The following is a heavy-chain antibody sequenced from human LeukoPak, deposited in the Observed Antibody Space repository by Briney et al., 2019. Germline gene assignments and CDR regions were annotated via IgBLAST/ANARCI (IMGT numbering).Heavy chain of an antibody. CDR2: IYPGDSDT. D-gene: IGHD6-19*01. J-gene: IGHJ4*02. Sequence: GESLKISCKGSGYTFTSYWIGWVRQMPGKGLEWMGIIYPGDSDTRYSPSFQGQVTISVDKSISTAYLQWSSLKASDTAMYYCATFRQQWLVRYFDYWGQGTLVTVSS. CDR1: GYTFTSYW. V-gene: IGHV5-51*01. CDR3: ATFRQQWLVRYFDY.